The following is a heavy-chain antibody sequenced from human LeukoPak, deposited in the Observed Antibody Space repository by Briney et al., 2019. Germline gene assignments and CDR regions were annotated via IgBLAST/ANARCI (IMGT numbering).Heavy chain of an antibody. Sequence: GASVKVSCKASGGSFSSFVITWVRQAPGQGLEWMGGIIPIFGTANYAQKFQGRVTITADESTSTAYMELSSLRSEDTAVYYCARDGAQRDGYNPSPPDPDAFDIWGQGTMVTVSS. CDR1: GGSFSSFV. CDR2: IIPIFGTA. J-gene: IGHJ3*02. CDR3: ARDGAQRDGYNPSPPDPDAFDI. V-gene: IGHV1-69*13. D-gene: IGHD5-24*01.